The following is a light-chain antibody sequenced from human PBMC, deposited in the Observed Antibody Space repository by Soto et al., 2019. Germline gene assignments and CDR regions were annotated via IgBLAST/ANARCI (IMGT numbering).Light chain of an antibody. CDR2: GAS. V-gene: IGKV3-20*01. Sequence: EMVLTQSPGTLSLSPGERATLSCRASQSMSSNYLAWYQHKPGQAPRLLIYGASSRATGIPDRFSGSGSVTDFTLTISRLDPEDFAVYYCQQYGSSPHTFGQGTKLQIK. CDR1: QSMSSNY. J-gene: IGKJ2*01. CDR3: QQYGSSPHT.